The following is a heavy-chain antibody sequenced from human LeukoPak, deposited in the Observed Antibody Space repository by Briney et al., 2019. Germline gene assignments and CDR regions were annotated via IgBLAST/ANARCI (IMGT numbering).Heavy chain of an antibody. V-gene: IGHV3-74*01. CDR1: GFTLRSYW. CDR2: ISSDGITT. J-gene: IGHJ4*02. D-gene: IGHD6-19*01. Sequence: GGSLRLSCAASGFTLRSYWMHWARQAPGKGLVWVSRISSDGITTTYADSVKGRFTISRDNAKNTLYLQMNSLRAEDTALYFCARDPDRSGWSTFEYWGQGTLVTVSS. CDR3: ARDPDRSGWSTFEY.